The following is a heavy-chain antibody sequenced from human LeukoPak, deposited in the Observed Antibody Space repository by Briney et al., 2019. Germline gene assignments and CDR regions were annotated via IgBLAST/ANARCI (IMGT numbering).Heavy chain of an antibody. D-gene: IGHD2-2*02. CDR1: GFTVSSNY. V-gene: IGHV3-66*01. CDR2: IYSGGST. J-gene: IGHJ4*02. CDR3: ARIVVVPAAIGEYYFDY. Sequence: GGSLRLSCAASGFTVSSNYMSWVRQAPGKGLEWVSVIYSGGSTYYADFVKGRFTISRDNSKNTLYLQMNSLRAEDTAVYYCARIVVVPAAIGEYYFDYWGQGTLVTVSS.